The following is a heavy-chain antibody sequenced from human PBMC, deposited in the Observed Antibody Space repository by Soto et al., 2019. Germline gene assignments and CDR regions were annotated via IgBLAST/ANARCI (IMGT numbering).Heavy chain of an antibody. CDR2: IKSKTDGGTT. J-gene: IGHJ3*02. V-gene: IGHV3-15*01. CDR3: TRDIAAAGQDAFDI. CDR1: GFTFSNAW. D-gene: IGHD6-13*01. Sequence: PGGSLRLSCAASGFTFSNAWMSWVRQAPGKGLDWVGRIKSKTDGGTTDYAAPVKGRFTISRDDSKNTLYLQMNSLKTEDTAVNYCTRDIAAAGQDAFDIWGQGTMVTVAS.